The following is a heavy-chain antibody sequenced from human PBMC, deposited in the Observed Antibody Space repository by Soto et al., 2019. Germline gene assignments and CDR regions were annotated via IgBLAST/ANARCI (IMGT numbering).Heavy chain of an antibody. CDR1: GDSISSRSYY. J-gene: IGHJ4*02. Sequence: SETLSLTCTVTGDSISSRSYYWGWIRQSPGKGLEWIGSVYYRGRSYSKSSVKSRVTISVDTSKNQFSLNLNSVTASDTAVYFCVSQRTSVLTQAYFDYWGPGALVTVSS. CDR2: VYYRGRS. D-gene: IGHD2-8*01. CDR3: VSQRTSVLTQAYFDY. V-gene: IGHV4-39*01.